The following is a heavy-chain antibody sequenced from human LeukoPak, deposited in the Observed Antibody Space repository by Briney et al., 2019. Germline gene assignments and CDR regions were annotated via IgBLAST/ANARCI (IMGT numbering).Heavy chain of an antibody. CDR1: GFTVSSNY. CDR3: ARDRPYKGFDY. D-gene: IGHD5-24*01. Sequence: GGSLRLSCAAFGFTVSSNYMSWVRQAPGKGLEWVSVIYSGGSTYYADSVKGRFTISRDNSKNTLYLQMNSLRAEDTAVYYCARDRPYKGFDYWGQGTLVTVSS. CDR2: IYSGGST. V-gene: IGHV3-53*01. J-gene: IGHJ4*02.